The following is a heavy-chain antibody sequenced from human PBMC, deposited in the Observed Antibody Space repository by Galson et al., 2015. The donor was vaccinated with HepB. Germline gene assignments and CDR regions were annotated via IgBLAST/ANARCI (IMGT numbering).Heavy chain of an antibody. CDR3: AREASSLAALAY. J-gene: IGHJ4*02. CDR1: GYTFTNYY. Sequence: SVKVSCKASGYTFTNYYIHWVRQAPGQGLDWMGIINPSGGSTSYAQKFQGRVTMTRDTSTRTVYMELSSLNSEDTAVYYCAREASSLAALAYWGQGTLVTVSS. CDR2: INPSGGST. D-gene: IGHD6-19*01. V-gene: IGHV1-46*01.